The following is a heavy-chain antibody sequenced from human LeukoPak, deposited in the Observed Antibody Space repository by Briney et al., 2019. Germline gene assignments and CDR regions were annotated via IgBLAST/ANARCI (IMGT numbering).Heavy chain of an antibody. CDR1: GYTFNSAG. D-gene: IGHD1-26*01. CDR3: ARTTNSYYYYYYIDV. Sequence: GASVKVSCKASGYTFNSAGISWVRQAPGQGLEWMGWINAYNDNTKYVEKLQGRVTMTTDTSTSTAYMELRSLRSDDTAVYYCARTTNSYYYYYYIDVWGKGTTVTVSS. V-gene: IGHV1-18*01. CDR2: INAYNDNT. J-gene: IGHJ6*03.